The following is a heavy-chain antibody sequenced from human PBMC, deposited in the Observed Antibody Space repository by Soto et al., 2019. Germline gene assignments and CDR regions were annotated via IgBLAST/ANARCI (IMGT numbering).Heavy chain of an antibody. CDR2: ISSSSSTI. D-gene: IGHD2-2*01. CDR3: ARDQFSVKDIVVVPAPLDV. CDR1: GFTFSSYS. J-gene: IGHJ6*04. Sequence: PGGSLRLTCAASGFTFSSYSMNWVRQAPGQGQEWVSYISSSSSTIYYADSVKGRFTISRDNARNSLYLQMNSLRAEDTAVYYCARDQFSVKDIVVVPAPLDVWGKGTTVTVSS. V-gene: IGHV3-48*01.